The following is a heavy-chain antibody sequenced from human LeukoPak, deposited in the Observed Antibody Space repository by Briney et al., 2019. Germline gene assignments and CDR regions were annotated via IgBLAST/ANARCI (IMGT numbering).Heavy chain of an antibody. D-gene: IGHD3-22*01. V-gene: IGHV4-4*07. Sequence: SETLSLTCTVSGGSISSYYWSWIRQPAGKGMEWIGRIYTSGSTNYNPSFKSRVTMSVDTSKNQFSLKLSSVTAADTAVYYCARDPADYYDSSGYYPPNGFDPWGQGTLVTVSS. CDR1: GGSISSYY. CDR3: ARDPADYYDSSGYYPPNGFDP. J-gene: IGHJ5*02. CDR2: IYTSGST.